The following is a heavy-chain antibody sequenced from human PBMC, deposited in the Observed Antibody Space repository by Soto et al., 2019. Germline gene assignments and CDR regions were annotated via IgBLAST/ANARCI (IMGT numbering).Heavy chain of an antibody. V-gene: IGHV3-11*01. J-gene: IGHJ6*02. CDR3: ARDHLSFWNGYYSRYDYYGMDV. Sequence: PGGSLRLSCAASGFSFSDYYMTWVRQAPGKGLEWISYISSSGYTIYYADSVKGRFTIYRDNAKNSVYLQMNSLRAEDTDVYYCARDHLSFWNGYYSRYDYYGMDVWGQGTTVTVYS. CDR2: ISSSGYTI. CDR1: GFSFSDYY. D-gene: IGHD3-3*01.